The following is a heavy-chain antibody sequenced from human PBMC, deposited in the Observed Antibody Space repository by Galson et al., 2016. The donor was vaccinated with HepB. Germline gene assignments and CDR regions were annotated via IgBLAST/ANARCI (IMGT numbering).Heavy chain of an antibody. CDR1: GGSINSNY. CDR2: ISYSGST. D-gene: IGHD3-3*01. J-gene: IGHJ4*02. Sequence: SETLSLTCTVSGGSINSNYWNWIRQPPGKGLEWIGYISYSGSTNSNPSLKSRVTISGDTSKNQFSLKLSSVTAADTAVYYCARGDFWSPYYFDYWGQGTLVTVSS. V-gene: IGHV4-59*01. CDR3: ARGDFWSPYYFDY.